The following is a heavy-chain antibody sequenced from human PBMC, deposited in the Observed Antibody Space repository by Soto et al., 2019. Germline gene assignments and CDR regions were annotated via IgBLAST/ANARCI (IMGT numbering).Heavy chain of an antibody. V-gene: IGHV3-15*04. CDR1: GFTFSKAY. CDR3: AKDTTSDFGDYAPSRYNWFDP. CDR2: IDSKIDADKT. Sequence: GGSLRLSCTASGFTFSKAYMNWVRQAPGKGLEWVGQIDSKIDADKTDFADSVKGRFTISRDNSKNTLYLQINSLRAEDTAVFYCAKDTTSDFGDYAPSRYNWFDPWGQGALVTVSS. D-gene: IGHD4-17*01. J-gene: IGHJ5*02.